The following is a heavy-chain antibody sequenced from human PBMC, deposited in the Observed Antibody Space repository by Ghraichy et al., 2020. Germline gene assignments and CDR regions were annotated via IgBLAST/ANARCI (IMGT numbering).Heavy chain of an antibody. CDR2: IDSVGSRT. V-gene: IGHV3-11*04. Sequence: GGSLRLSCAASRFSFSDYYMAWMRQAPGEGLEWVSLIDSVGSRTYYADSVKDRVRISRDNTDNTLNLQMHGLRAEGTAVYYCAKSLRYNGDFEFDFWGRGSLVTLRS. CDR1: RFSFSDYY. D-gene: IGHD4-17*01. J-gene: IGHJ4*02. CDR3: AKSLRYNGDFEFDF.